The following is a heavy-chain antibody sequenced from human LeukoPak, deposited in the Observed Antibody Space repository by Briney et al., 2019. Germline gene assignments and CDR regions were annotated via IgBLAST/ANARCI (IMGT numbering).Heavy chain of an antibody. V-gene: IGHV3-23*01. Sequence: QPGGSLRLSCAASGFTFNTYAMSWVRQAPGKGLEWVSAISGSGGSTYYADSVKGRFTISRDNSKNTLYLQMNSLRAEDTAVYYCAKAIVVVPAAIPGYSYGYAPFDPWGQGTLVTVSS. CDR1: GFTFNTYA. CDR2: ISGSGGST. CDR3: AKAIVVVPAAIPGYSYGYAPFDP. J-gene: IGHJ5*02. D-gene: IGHD2-2*01.